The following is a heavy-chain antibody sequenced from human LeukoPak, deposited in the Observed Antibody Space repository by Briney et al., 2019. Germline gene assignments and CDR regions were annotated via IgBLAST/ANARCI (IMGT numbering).Heavy chain of an antibody. Sequence: ASVKVSCKASGYTFISYGISWVRQAPGQGLEWMGWISANNGNTKYAQKLQGRVTMTTDTSTSTAYMELRSLRSDDTAVYYCARRKAVARISYFDSWGQGTLVTVSS. CDR2: ISANNGNT. V-gene: IGHV1-18*04. D-gene: IGHD6-19*01. CDR1: GYTFISYG. CDR3: ARRKAVARISYFDS. J-gene: IGHJ4*02.